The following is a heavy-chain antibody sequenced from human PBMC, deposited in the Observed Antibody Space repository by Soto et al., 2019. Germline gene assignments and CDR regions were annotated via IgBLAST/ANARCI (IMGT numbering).Heavy chain of an antibody. CDR3: ARERGQRWLLQDDAFDI. J-gene: IGHJ3*02. D-gene: IGHD5-12*01. Sequence: QVQLVQSGAEVKKPGSSVKVSCKASGGTFSSYAISWVRQAPGHGLEWMGGIIPIFGTANYAQKFQGRVTITADDSRSTAYMELSSLRSDDTAVYYCARERGQRWLLQDDAFDIWGQGTMVTVSS. CDR2: IIPIFGTA. CDR1: GGTFSSYA. V-gene: IGHV1-69*12.